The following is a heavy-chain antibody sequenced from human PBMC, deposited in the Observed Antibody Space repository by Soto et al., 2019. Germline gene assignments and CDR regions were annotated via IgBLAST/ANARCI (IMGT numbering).Heavy chain of an antibody. D-gene: IGHD3-3*01. CDR2: TRNKANSYTT. CDR3: ARGPRYYDFWSGYFPDAFDI. Sequence: PGGSLRLSCAASGFTFSDHYMDWVRQAPGKGLEWVGRTRNKANSYTTEYAASVKGRFTISRDDSKNSLYLQMNSLKTEDTAVYYCARGPRYYDFWSGYFPDAFDIWGQGTMVTVSS. CDR1: GFTFSDHY. J-gene: IGHJ3*02. V-gene: IGHV3-72*01.